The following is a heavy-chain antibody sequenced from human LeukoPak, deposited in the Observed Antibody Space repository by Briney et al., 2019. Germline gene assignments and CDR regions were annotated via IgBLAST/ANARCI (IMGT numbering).Heavy chain of an antibody. V-gene: IGHV5-51*01. D-gene: IGHD5/OR15-5a*01. CDR2: VYPGDSDT. J-gene: IGHJ4*02. Sequence: GESLKISCKGSGYSFSEYWIAWVRQTPGKGLEWMGIVYPGDSDTRYSPSFQGQVTISADQSTSTASLQWSSLKASDTAMYYCARRAVSRVVSTVDAFDYWAQGTLVTVSS. CDR3: ARRAVSRVVSTVDAFDY. CDR1: GYSFSEYW.